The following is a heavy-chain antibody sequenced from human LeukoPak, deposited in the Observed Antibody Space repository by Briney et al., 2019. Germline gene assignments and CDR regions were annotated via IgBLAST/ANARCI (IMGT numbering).Heavy chain of an antibody. CDR2: INHSGST. J-gene: IGHJ4*02. CDR3: ARGLQLLGYCSSTSCYAGNY. D-gene: IGHD2-2*01. V-gene: IGHV4-34*01. CDR1: GGSFSGYY. Sequence: SETLSLTCAVYGGSFSGYYWSWIRQPPGTGLEWMGEINHSGSTNYNPSLKSRVTISVDTSKNQFSLKLSSVTAADTAVYYCARGLQLLGYCSSTSCYAGNYWGQGTLVTVSS.